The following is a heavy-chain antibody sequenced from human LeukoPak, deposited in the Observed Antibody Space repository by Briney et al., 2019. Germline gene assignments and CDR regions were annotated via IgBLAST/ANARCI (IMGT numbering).Heavy chain of an antibody. CDR3: AKGGYSYVFDY. CDR1: GGSISSYY. D-gene: IGHD5-18*01. V-gene: IGHV4-59*01. J-gene: IGHJ4*02. Sequence: PSETLSLTCIVSGGSISSYYWNWIRQPPGKGLEWIGYSYYSGNTNYNPSLKSRVTISVDMSKNQSSLKLSSVTAADTAVYYCAKGGYSYVFDYWGQGTLVTVSS. CDR2: SYYSGNT.